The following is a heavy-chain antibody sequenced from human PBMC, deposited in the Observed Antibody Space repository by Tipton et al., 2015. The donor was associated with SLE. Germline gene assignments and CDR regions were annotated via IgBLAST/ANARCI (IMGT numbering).Heavy chain of an antibody. J-gene: IGHJ4*02. CDR3: ARIRSFDY. Sequence: SLRLSCAASGFTFSSYGMHWVRQAPGKGLEWVAFIRYDGSNKYYADPVKGRFTISRDNSKNTLYLQMNSLRAEDTAVYYCARIRSFDYWGQGTLVTVSS. CDR1: GFTFSSYG. V-gene: IGHV3-30*02. CDR2: IRYDGSNK.